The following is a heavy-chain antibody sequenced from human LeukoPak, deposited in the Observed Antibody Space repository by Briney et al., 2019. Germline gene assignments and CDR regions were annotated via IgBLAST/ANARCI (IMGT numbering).Heavy chain of an antibody. Sequence: GGSLRLSCAASGFTVSSNYMSWVRQAPGKGLEWVSVIYSGGSTYYADSVKGRFTISRDNSKNTLYLQMNSLRAEDTAVYYCARDCWSVVVVAACAFDIWGQGTMVTVSS. V-gene: IGHV3-53*05. CDR3: ARDCWSVVVVAACAFDI. CDR1: GFTVSSNY. CDR2: IYSGGST. D-gene: IGHD2-15*01. J-gene: IGHJ3*02.